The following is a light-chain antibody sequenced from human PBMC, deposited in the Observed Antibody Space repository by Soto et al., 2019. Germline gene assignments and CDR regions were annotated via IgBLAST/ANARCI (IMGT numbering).Light chain of an antibody. V-gene: IGKV3-15*01. J-gene: IGKJ3*01. CDR2: GAS. Sequence: EIVMTQSPATLSVSPGERATLSCRASQSVRSNLAWYQQKPGQAPRLLIYGASTRATGIPARFSGSGSGTEFTLTIRSLQSEDFAVYYCHQYDNWPPLTFGPGTKVDIK. CDR3: HQYDNWPPLT. CDR1: QSVRSN.